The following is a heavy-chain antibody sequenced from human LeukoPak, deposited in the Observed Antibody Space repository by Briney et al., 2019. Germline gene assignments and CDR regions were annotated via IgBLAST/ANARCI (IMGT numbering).Heavy chain of an antibody. CDR2: ITNKAASYTT. CDR3: ARVHLADAFDI. V-gene: IGHV3-72*01. Sequence: GGSLRLSCAASGFTFTDHWMDWVRQAPGKGLEWVARITNKAASYTTHYAASVKGRFIISRDDSQNSIYLQMNSLRAEDTAVYYCARVHLADAFDIWGQGTMVTVSP. J-gene: IGHJ3*02. CDR1: GFTFTDHW.